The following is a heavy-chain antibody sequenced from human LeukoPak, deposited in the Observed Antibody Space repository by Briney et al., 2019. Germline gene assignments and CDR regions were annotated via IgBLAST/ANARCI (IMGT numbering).Heavy chain of an antibody. J-gene: IGHJ5*02. D-gene: IGHD1-1*01. Sequence: SETLSLTCTVSGGSLSSYYWSWIRQPAGKGLEWIGRIYTSGSTNYNPSVKSPVTMSVDTSKNQFSLKLSSVTAADTAVYYCARGWKNWFDPWGQGTLVTVSS. CDR3: ARGWKNWFDP. V-gene: IGHV4-4*07. CDR1: GGSLSSYY. CDR2: IYTSGST.